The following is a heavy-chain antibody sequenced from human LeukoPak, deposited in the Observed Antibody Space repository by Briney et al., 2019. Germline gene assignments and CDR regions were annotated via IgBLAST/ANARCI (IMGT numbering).Heavy chain of an antibody. CDR1: GYTFTSYY. CDR3: ARDDATSGESSSWSHFDY. V-gene: IGHV1-46*01. J-gene: IGHJ4*02. CDR2: INPSGNST. D-gene: IGHD6-13*01. Sequence: ASVKVSCKASGYTFTSYYMHWVRQAPGQGLEWMGIINPSGNSTSYAQKFQGRVTMTRDTSTSTVYMELSSLRSGDTAVYYCARDDATSGESSSWSHFDYWGQGTLVTVSS.